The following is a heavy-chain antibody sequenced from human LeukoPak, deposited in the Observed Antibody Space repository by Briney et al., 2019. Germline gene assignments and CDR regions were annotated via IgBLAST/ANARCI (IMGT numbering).Heavy chain of an antibody. V-gene: IGHV4-59*01. Sequence: SETLSLICTASGGSISSYYWSWIRQPPGKGLEWIGYIYYSGSTNYNPSLKSRVTISVDTSKNQFSLKLSSVTAADTAVYYCARGGGDGWGYNWFDPWGQGTLVTVCS. CDR3: ARGGGDGWGYNWFDP. D-gene: IGHD2-21*02. CDR2: IYYSGST. J-gene: IGHJ5*02. CDR1: GGSISSYY.